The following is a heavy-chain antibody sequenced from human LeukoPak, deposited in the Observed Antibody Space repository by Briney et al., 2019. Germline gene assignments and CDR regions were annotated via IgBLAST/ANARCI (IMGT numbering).Heavy chain of an antibody. J-gene: IGHJ4*02. CDR2: ARDKANSYTT. CDR3: TRVQRIVGATTLDY. Sequence: GGSLRLSCAASGFTFSDHYIDWVRQAPGKGLEWVGRARDKANSYTTEYAASVKGRFTFSRDDSKNSVYLQMNSLKIEDTAVYYCTRVQRIVGATTLDYWGQGTLVIVSS. CDR1: GFTFSDHY. V-gene: IGHV3-72*01. D-gene: IGHD1-26*01.